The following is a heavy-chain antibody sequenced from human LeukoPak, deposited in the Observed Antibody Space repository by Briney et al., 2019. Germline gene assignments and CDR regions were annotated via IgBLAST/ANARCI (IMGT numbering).Heavy chain of an antibody. V-gene: IGHV4-59*01. CDR3: AGVRHGDYQGYDAFDI. CDR2: IYYSGST. J-gene: IGHJ3*02. D-gene: IGHD4-17*01. Sequence: NPSETLSLTCNVSGGSISSYYWNWIRQPPGKGLGWIGYIYYSGSTNYNPSLKSRVTISVDTSKNQFSLKLSSVTAADTAVYYCAGVRHGDYQGYDAFDIWGQGTMVTVPS. CDR1: GGSISSYY.